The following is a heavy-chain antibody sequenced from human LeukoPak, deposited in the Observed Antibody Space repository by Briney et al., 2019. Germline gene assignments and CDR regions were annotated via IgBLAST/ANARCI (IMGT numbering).Heavy chain of an antibody. CDR2: MNPNSGTT. Sequence: ASVKVSCKASGYTFTSYGISWVRQAPGQGPEWIGWMNPNSGTTGYAQKFQGRVTMTRDTSISTAYMDLSSLRSEDTAVYYCARELAHGPDAFDIWGQGTMVTVSS. CDR1: GYTFTSYG. V-gene: IGHV1-8*02. CDR3: ARELAHGPDAFDI. J-gene: IGHJ3*02.